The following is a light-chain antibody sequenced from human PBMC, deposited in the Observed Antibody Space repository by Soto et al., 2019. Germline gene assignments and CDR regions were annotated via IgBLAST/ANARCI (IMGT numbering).Light chain of an antibody. Sequence: QSALTQPASVSGSPGQSITISCTGTSSDVGGYNYVSWYQQHPGKAPKLMIYDVSNQPSGISNRFSGSKSGNTASLTISGVQAEDEAEYYCSSYTSSSTLMVFGGGTKLTVL. CDR1: SSDVGGYNY. V-gene: IGLV2-14*01. J-gene: IGLJ2*01. CDR2: DVS. CDR3: SSYTSSSTLMV.